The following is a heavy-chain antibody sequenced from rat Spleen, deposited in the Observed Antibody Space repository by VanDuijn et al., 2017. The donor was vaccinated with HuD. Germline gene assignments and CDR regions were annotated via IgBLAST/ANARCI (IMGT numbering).Heavy chain of an antibody. V-gene: IGHV5-25*01. D-gene: IGHD1-12*03. J-gene: IGHJ3*01. CDR1: GITFTNYD. CDR2: INTSGGST. CDR3: ARHYYYDGYWFAY. Sequence: EVELVESGGGLVQPGRSLKLSCAASGITFTNYDMAWVRQAPTKGLEWVASINTSGGSTYYRDSVKGRFTHSRDNSKSTLYLQMDGLRSEDTATYYCARHYYYDGYWFAYWGQGTLVTVSS.